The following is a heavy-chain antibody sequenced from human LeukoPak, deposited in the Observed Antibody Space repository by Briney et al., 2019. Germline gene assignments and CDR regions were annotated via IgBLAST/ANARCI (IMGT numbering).Heavy chain of an antibody. Sequence: GGSLRLSCVASGFTFSSYWMHWVRQAPGKGLEWVSRISSDGSSTSYADSVKGRFTISRDNSKNTLYLQMNSLRAEDTAVYYCAKDPNFYYCMDVWGKGTTVTTSS. CDR3: AKDPNFYYCMDV. V-gene: IGHV3-74*01. CDR2: ISSDGSST. CDR1: GFTFSSYW. J-gene: IGHJ6*03.